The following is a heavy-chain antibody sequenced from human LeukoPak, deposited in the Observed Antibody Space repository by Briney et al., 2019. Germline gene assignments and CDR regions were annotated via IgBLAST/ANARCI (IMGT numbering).Heavy chain of an antibody. J-gene: IGHJ4*02. V-gene: IGHV3-7*01. CDR1: GFTFSGYW. CDR2: IKQDGSEK. CDR3: ARDLPQIEY. D-gene: IGHD3-22*01. Sequence: TGGSLRLSCAASGFTFSGYWMSWVRQAPGKGLEWVANIKQDGSEKYYVDSVKGRFTISRDNAKNSLFLQMNSLRAEDTAVYYCARDLPQIEYWGQGTLVTVSS.